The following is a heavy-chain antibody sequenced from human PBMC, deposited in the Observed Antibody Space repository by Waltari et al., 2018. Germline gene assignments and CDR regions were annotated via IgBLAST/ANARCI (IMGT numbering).Heavy chain of an antibody. D-gene: IGHD4-4*01. CDR1: GGSISSGSYY. CDR2: IYTSGST. Sequence: QVQLQESGPGLVKPSQTLSLTCTVSGGSISSGSYYWSWIRTPAGKGLEWIGRIYTSGSTNYNPSLKSRVTISVDTSKNQFSLKLSSVTAADTAVYYCARDGFRVTTSYYYYMDVWGKGTTVTVSS. CDR3: ARDGFRVTTSYYYYMDV. J-gene: IGHJ6*03. V-gene: IGHV4-61*02.